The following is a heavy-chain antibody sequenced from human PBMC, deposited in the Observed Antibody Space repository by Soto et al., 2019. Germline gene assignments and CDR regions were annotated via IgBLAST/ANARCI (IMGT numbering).Heavy chain of an antibody. D-gene: IGHD3-10*01. Sequence: EGQLVESGGGLVNPGGSLRLSCAASGFTFSSYTINWVRQAPGKGLEWVSFITSSSDYIYYADSVKGRFTISRDDVNIMVFLQMNSLRGEETAVYYCTREHVVTVVRRGQRCSFDSWGQGTLVCVSS. CDR3: TREHVVTVVRRGQRCSFDS. CDR1: GFTFSSYT. J-gene: IGHJ4*02. CDR2: ITSSSDYI. V-gene: IGHV3-21*06.